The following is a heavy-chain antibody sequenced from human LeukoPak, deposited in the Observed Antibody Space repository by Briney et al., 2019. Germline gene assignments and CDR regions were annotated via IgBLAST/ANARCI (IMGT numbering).Heavy chain of an antibody. Sequence: SQTLSLTCAVSGGSISSGGYSWSWIRQPPGKGLEWIGYIYHSGSTYYNPSLKSRVTISVDRSKNQFSLKLSSVTAADTAVYYCARENNDILTGSDAFDIWGQGTMVTVSS. CDR3: ARENNDILTGSDAFDI. V-gene: IGHV4-30-2*01. CDR1: GGSISSGGYS. D-gene: IGHD3-9*01. J-gene: IGHJ3*02. CDR2: IYHSGST.